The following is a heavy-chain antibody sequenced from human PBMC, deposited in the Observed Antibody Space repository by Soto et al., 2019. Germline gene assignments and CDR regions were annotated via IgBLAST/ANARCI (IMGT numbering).Heavy chain of an antibody. CDR2: IGSRTSDI. D-gene: IGHD3-22*01. CDR1: GFTLSRHT. J-gene: IGHJ3*02. V-gene: IGHV3-21*01. Sequence: PGESLKISCAASGFTLSRHTMNWVRQAPGKGLEWGSFIGSRTSDIYYADSVTGRFTISRDNVKNSLYLDLTRLRAEDTAVYFCVRDYYDTSGYPHTFDMWGQGTMVTVSS. CDR3: VRDYYDTSGYPHTFDM.